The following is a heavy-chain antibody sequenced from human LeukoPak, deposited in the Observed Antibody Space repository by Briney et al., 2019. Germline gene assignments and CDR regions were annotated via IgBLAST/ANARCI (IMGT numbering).Heavy chain of an antibody. V-gene: IGHV1-2*02. D-gene: IGHD1-26*01. CDR2: IYPKTGGT. CDR3: AGPWDQVGFDP. J-gene: IGHJ5*02. CDR1: GYTSTGYY. Sequence: ASVKVSCKASGYTSTGYYLHWVRQAPGQGLEWMGWIYPKTGGTSYPQKFQGRVTMTRDTSISTAYMELIGLRSDDTAVYYCAGPWDQVGFDPWGQGTLVSVSS.